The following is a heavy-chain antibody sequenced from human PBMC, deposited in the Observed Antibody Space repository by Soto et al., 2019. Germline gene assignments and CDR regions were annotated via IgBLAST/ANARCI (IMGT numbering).Heavy chain of an antibody. J-gene: IGHJ3*02. D-gene: IGHD6-13*01. CDR2: IYYSGST. CDR1: GGSISSYY. Sequence: SETLSLTCTVSGGSISSYYWSWIRQPPGKGLEWIGYIYYSGSTNYNPSLKSRVTISVDTSKNQFSLKLSSVTAADTAVYYCARAAGSSWFGLDAFDIWGQGTMVTVSS. V-gene: IGHV4-59*01. CDR3: ARAAGSSWFGLDAFDI.